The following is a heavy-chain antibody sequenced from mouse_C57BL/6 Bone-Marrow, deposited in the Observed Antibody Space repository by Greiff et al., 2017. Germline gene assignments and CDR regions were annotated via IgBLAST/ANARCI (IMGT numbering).Heavy chain of an antibody. V-gene: IGHV1-81*01. CDR1: GYTFTSYG. CDR3: ARSGGLWYPAWFAY. J-gene: IGHJ3*01. Sequence: QVQLKESGAELARPGASVKLSCKASGYTFTSYGISWVKQRTGQGLEWIGEIYPRSGNTYYNEKFKGKATLTADKSSRTAYMELRSLTSEDSAVEFWARSGGLWYPAWFAYWGQGTLVTVSA. D-gene: IGHD2-1*01. CDR2: IYPRSGNT.